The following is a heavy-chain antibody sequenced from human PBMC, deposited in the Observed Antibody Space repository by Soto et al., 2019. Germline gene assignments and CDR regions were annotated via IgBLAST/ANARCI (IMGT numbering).Heavy chain of an antibody. J-gene: IGHJ5*02. CDR1: GFTFGDYA. Sequence: GGSLRLSCPASGFTFGDYAMSWVRQAPGKGLEWVGFIRSKAYGGTTEYAASVKGRFTISRDDSKSIAYLQMNSLKTEDTAVYYCTGVVAASGWFDPWGRGTLVTVSS. D-gene: IGHD2-15*01. V-gene: IGHV3-49*04. CDR2: IRSKAYGGTT. CDR3: TGVVAASGWFDP.